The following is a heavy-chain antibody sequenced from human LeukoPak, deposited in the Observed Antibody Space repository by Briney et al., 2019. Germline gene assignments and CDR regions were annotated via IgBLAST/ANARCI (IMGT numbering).Heavy chain of an antibody. J-gene: IGHJ5*02. CDR3: ARDRRRNCSGGSCYLNWFDP. V-gene: IGHV3-30-3*01. CDR1: GFTFSSYA. Sequence: PGRSLRLSCAASGFTFSSYAMHWVRQAPGKGLEWVAVISYDGSNKYYADSVKGRFTISRDNSKNTLYLQMNSLRSEDTAVYYCARDRRRNCSGGSCYLNWFDPWGQGTLVTVSS. CDR2: ISYDGSNK. D-gene: IGHD2-15*01.